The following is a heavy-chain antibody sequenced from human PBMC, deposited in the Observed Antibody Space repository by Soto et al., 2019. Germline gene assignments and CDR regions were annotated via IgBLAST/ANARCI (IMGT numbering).Heavy chain of an antibody. CDR2: ISAYNGDT. D-gene: IGHD3-10*01. J-gene: IGHJ6*03. Sequence: QVQLVQSGGEVRKPGASVKVSCKASGYTFTSHGISWVRQAPGQGLEWMGWISAYNGDTNYAQKLQGRVTVTTDRSTSTAYMELRSLRSRETAVYYCAGMVPGSNIDYYHYRDVWGKGTTVTVSS. V-gene: IGHV1-18*01. CDR1: GYTFTSHG. CDR3: AGMVPGSNIDYYHYRDV.